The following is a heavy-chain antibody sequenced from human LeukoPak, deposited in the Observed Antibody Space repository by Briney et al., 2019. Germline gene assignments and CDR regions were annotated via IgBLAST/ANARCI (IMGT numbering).Heavy chain of an antibody. V-gene: IGHV3-33*06. Sequence: PGGSLRLSCAASGFTFSSYGMHWVRQAPGKGLEWVADIRYDGSKKYYADSVKGRFTISRDNSKNTLYLQMNSLRAEDTAVYYFAKGEDRSYYDYWGQGTLVTVSS. J-gene: IGHJ4*02. CDR3: AKGEDRSYYDY. CDR2: IRYDGSKK. CDR1: GFTFSSYG. D-gene: IGHD3-10*01.